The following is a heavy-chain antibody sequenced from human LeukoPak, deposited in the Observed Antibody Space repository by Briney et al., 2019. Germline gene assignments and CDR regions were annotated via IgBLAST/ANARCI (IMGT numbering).Heavy chain of an antibody. CDR3: ARQGLGQQLVRLDL. CDR2: FLDGGTA. J-gene: IGHJ2*01. CDR1: GASITNNN. D-gene: IGHD6-13*01. V-gene: IGHV4-59*08. Sequence: SETLSLTCSVSGASITNNNWNWIRQAPGGGLEWIGYFLDGGTANSNPSLKSRVSISGDTSRNQISLKLSSVTAADTAVYYCARQGLGQQLVRLDLWGRGTLVTVSS.